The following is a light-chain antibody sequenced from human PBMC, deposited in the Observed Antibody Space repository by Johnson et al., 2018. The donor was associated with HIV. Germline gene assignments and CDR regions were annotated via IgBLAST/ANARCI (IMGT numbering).Light chain of an antibody. CDR1: SSNFGNNY. V-gene: IGLV1-51*02. CDR3: GTWDSSLSAGEV. Sequence: QSVLTQPPSVSAAPGQKVTISCSGSSSNFGNNYVSWYQQLPGTAPKLLIYEDTRRPSGIPDRFSGSKFGPSPTLGITDLQTGDEADYYCGTWDSSLSAGEVFGTGTKVTVL. J-gene: IGLJ1*01. CDR2: EDT.